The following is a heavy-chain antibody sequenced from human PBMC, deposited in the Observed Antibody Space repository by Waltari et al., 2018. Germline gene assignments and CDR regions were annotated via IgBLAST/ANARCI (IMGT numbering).Heavy chain of an antibody. D-gene: IGHD2-15*01. J-gene: IGHJ4*02. Sequence: QLQLQESGPGLVKPSGTMSLTGLGSRDSMSSNYFWSWVRQSPGKGLEGIGQVKRGGGTNYSPSFASRVIMSLDTSINHFSLNMHSATAADTAVYYCARDRGRGLYLDSWGRGILVSVSP. V-gene: IGHV4-4*02. CDR2: VKRGGGT. CDR3: ARDRGRGLYLDS. CDR1: RDSMSSNYF.